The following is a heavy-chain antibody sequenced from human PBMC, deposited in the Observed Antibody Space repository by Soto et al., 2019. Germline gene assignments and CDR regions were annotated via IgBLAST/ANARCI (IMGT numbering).Heavy chain of an antibody. CDR3: ARNKLTGDDVDY. V-gene: IGHV4-61*01. J-gene: IGHJ4*02. CDR1: GGYVSSGSYY. D-gene: IGHD7-27*01. Sequence: SETLSLTCTVSGGYVSSGSYYWSWIRQPPGKGLEWIGYIYYSGSTNYNPSLKSRVTISVDTSKNQFSLKLSSVTAADTAVYDCARNKLTGDDVDYWGQGTLVTVSS. CDR2: IYYSGST.